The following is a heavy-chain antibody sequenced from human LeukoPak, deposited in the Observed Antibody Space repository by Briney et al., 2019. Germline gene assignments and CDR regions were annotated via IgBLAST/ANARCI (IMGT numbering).Heavy chain of an antibody. CDR1: GFSVSSNY. Sequence: GGSLRLSCEASGFSVSSNYMSWVRQAPGKGLEWVSVFYASGSTYYTDSVKGRFTISRDISKNSLHLQMNSLRPEDTAVYYCAIHPTLTTDPQMADYWGQGTLVTDSS. V-gene: IGHV3-66*01. J-gene: IGHJ4*02. CDR2: FYASGST. CDR3: AIHPTLTTDPQMADY. D-gene: IGHD1-1*01.